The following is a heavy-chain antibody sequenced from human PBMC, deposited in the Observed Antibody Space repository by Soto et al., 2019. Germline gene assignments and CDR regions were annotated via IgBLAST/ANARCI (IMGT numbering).Heavy chain of an antibody. J-gene: IGHJ6*02. CDR3: AEDLSGMEV. V-gene: IGHV3-23*01. Sequence: LRLSCAASGFTFSSHAMSLVRQAPGKGLELVSAISGSGGSTYYADSVKARFTISRENSKNTLYLQMNSLRAEDTAVYYCAEDLSGMEVWGQGTTVTVS. CDR1: GFTFSSHA. CDR2: ISGSGGST.